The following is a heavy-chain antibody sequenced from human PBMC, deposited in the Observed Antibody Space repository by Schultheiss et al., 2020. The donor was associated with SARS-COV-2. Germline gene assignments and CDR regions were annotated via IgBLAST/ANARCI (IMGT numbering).Heavy chain of an antibody. J-gene: IGHJ4*02. V-gene: IGHV3-33*01. CDR2: IWYDGSNK. CDR1: GFTFSSYG. CDR3: ARDRDYSNYYFDY. Sequence: GGSLRLSCAASGFTFSSYGMHWVRQAPGKGLEWVAVIWYDGSNKYYADSVKGRFTISRDNSKNTLYLQMNSLRAEDTAVYYCARDRDYSNYYFDYWGQGTLVTVSS. D-gene: IGHD4-11*01.